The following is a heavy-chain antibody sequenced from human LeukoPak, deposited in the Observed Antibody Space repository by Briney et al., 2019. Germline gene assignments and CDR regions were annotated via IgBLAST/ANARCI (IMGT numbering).Heavy chain of an antibody. Sequence: PTGGSLRLSCAASGFTFSSYDMHWVRQATGKGLEWVSAIGTAGDTYYPGSVKGRFTISRENAKNSLYLQVNSLRAGDTAVYYCARGSVATDGLGYYFDYWGQGTLVTVSS. J-gene: IGHJ4*02. CDR3: ARGSVATDGLGYYFDY. CDR2: IGTAGDT. CDR1: GFTFSSYD. D-gene: IGHD5-12*01. V-gene: IGHV3-13*01.